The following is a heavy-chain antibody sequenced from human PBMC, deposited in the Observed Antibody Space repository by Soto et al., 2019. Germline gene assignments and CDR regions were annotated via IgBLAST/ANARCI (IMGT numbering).Heavy chain of an antibody. D-gene: IGHD2-15*01. CDR3: ARIRRHCSGGACHA. V-gene: IGHV3-30*03. J-gene: IGHJ5*02. CDR2: ISYDGSNT. CDR1: AVSFNSYD. Sequence: GGCLRLPCAASAVSFNSYDMHWVRQAPGKGPEWVAIISYDGSNTYYSESVRGRFSISRDNSKDTLYLQMQSLRSEDTAISYSARIRRHCSGGACHAWGRRTQVTVSS.